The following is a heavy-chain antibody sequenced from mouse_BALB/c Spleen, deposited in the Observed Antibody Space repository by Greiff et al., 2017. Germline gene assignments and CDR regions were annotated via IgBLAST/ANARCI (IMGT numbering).Heavy chain of an antibody. V-gene: IGHV2-2*02. CDR3: ARTLLIYERDY. J-gene: IGHJ4*01. D-gene: IGHD2-3*01. CDR2: IWSGGST. Sequence: QVQLKQSGPGLVQPSQSLSITCTASGFTLTSYGVHWVRQSPGKGLEWLGVIWSGGSTDYNAAFISRLSISKDNSKSQVFLKMNSLQANDTAIYYCARTLLIYERDYWGQGTSVTVSS. CDR1: GFTLTSYG.